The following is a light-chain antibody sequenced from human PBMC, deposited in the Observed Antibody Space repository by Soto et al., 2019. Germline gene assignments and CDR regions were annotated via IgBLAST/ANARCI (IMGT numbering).Light chain of an antibody. V-gene: IGKV3-20*01. CDR1: QSVSSSY. Sequence: ELVITQSPCTLTLSPGERATLSCSASQSVSSSYLAWYEQKPGQDPRLLIYGASSRATGIPDRFSGSGSGTDFTLTISRLEPEDFAVYYCQQYGSLSITFGQGTRLEIK. CDR3: QQYGSLSIT. CDR2: GAS. J-gene: IGKJ5*01.